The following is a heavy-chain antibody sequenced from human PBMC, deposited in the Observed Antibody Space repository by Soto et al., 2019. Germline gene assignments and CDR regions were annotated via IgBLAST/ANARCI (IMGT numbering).Heavy chain of an antibody. Sequence: LRLSCVASGFTFDDYAIHWVRQTPGKGLEWVSGLTWNGEVLGYADSVKGRFTISRDNAKNSLYLEMNSLRPEDTALYYCVKDSESSGYLTNLDYWGQGTLVTVSS. CDR3: VKDSESSGYLTNLDY. V-gene: IGHV3-9*01. D-gene: IGHD3-22*01. CDR1: GFTFDDYA. CDR2: LTWNGEVL. J-gene: IGHJ4*02.